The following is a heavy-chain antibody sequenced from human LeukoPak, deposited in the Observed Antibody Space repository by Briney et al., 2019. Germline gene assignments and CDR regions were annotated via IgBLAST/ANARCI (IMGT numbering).Heavy chain of an antibody. D-gene: IGHD3-10*01. CDR2: ISYDGSNK. CDR1: GLTFRSYG. CDR3: AKDQGHEEAMTRGYFDY. Sequence: GGSLRLSCSASGLTFRSYGMRWVRQAPGKGREWVADISYDGSNKYDADYVKGRFTISRDNSKNTLYLQMNSLRAEDTAVYYCAKDQGHEEAMTRGYFDYWGQGTLVTVSS. V-gene: IGHV3-30*18. J-gene: IGHJ4*02.